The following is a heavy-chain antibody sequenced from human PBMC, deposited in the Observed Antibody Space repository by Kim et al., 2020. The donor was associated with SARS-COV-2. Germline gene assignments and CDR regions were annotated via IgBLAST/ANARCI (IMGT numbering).Heavy chain of an antibody. CDR1: AFSFSNYW. CDR2: INHDGSEK. D-gene: IGHD6-19*01. Sequence: GGSLRLSCAASAFSFSNYWMTWVRQAPGKGLEWVANINHDGSEKCYVDSVKGRFTISRDNAKNSLYLQMNSLRAEDAAVYYCASLAVKIEVAGHDYWGQGTLVTVSS. CDR3: ASLAVKIEVAGHDY. J-gene: IGHJ1*01. V-gene: IGHV3-7*01.